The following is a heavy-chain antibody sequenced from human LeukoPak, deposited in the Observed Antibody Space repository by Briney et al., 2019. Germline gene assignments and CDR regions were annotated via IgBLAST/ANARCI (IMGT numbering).Heavy chain of an antibody. CDR1: GGSISSYY. Sequence: SETLSLTCTVSGGSISSYYWSWIRQPPGKGLEWIGYIYYSGSTNYNPSLKSRVTISVDTSKNQFSLKLSSVTAADTAVYYCARGLYYDFWSGSAGYYGMDVWGQGTTVTVSS. D-gene: IGHD3-3*01. J-gene: IGHJ6*02. CDR3: ARGLYYDFWSGSAGYYGMDV. CDR2: IYYSGST. V-gene: IGHV4-59*08.